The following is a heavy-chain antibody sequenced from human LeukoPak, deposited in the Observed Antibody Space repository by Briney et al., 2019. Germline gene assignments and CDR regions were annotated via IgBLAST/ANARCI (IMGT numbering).Heavy chain of an antibody. V-gene: IGHV3-7*01. CDR1: GFTFSSYW. J-gene: IGHJ4*02. D-gene: IGHD3-16*02. Sequence: GGSLRLSCAASGFTFSSYWMSWVRQAPGKGLEWVANIKQDGSEKYYVDSVKGRFTISRDNAKNSLYLQMNSLRAEDTAVYYCARADYDYVCGSYRQYYFDYWGQGTLVTVSS. CDR3: ARADYDYVCGSYRQYYFDY. CDR2: IKQDGSEK.